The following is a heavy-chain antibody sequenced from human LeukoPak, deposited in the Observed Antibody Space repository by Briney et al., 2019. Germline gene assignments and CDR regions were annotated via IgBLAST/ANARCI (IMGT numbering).Heavy chain of an antibody. J-gene: IGHJ6*04. CDR1: GGSISSYY. CDR3: ARSVRYFDWLLHV. Sequence: SETLSLTCTVSGGSISSYYGSWIRQPPGKGLEWIGYIYYSGSTNYNPSLKSRVTISVDTSKNQFSLKLSSVTAADTAVYYCARSVRYFDWLLHVWGKGTTVTVSS. V-gene: IGHV4-59*01. D-gene: IGHD3-9*01. CDR2: IYYSGST.